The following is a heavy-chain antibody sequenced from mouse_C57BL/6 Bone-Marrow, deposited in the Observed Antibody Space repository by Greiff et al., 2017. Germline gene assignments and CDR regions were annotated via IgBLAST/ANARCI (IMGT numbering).Heavy chain of an antibody. CDR3: ARRSYEGYFDD. D-gene: IGHD2-12*01. V-gene: IGHV5-17*01. CDR2: ISSGSSTI. CDR1: GFTFSDYG. J-gene: IGHJ1*03. Sequence: EVHLVESGGGLVKPGGSLKLSCAASGFTFSDYGMHWVRQAPEKGLAWVAYISSGSSTIYSADTVKGRFPISRDNDQNTLFLQMTSLRSEDTAMYYCARRSYEGYFDDGGTGTTVTGSS.